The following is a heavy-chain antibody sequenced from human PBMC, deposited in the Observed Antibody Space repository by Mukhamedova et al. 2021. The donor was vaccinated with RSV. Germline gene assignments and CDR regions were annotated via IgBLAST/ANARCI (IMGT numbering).Heavy chain of an antibody. CDR2: SRAKSHSYTA. Sequence: VGRSRAKSHSYTAEYAASVKDRFTVSRDESETSLYLQINSLKTEDTAVYYCARVSLGGGFGLDVWGQGTTGTVSS. J-gene: IGHJ6*02. D-gene: IGHD6-19*01. CDR3: ARVSLGGGFGLDV. V-gene: IGHV3-72*01.